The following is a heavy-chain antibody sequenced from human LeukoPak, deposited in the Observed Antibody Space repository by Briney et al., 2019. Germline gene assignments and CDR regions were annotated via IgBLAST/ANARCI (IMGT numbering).Heavy chain of an antibody. V-gene: IGHV4-31*03. CDR2: IYSSGST. CDR1: GGSIGRGVYY. Sequence: SETLSLTCTVSGGSIGRGVYYWTWIRQHPGKGLEWIGYIYSSGSTYYNPSLKSRVAISMDTSENQFSLNLSSVTAADTAIYYCARRHCADNCYFDCWGQGTLVTVSS. D-gene: IGHD2-21*02. CDR3: ARRHCADNCYFDC. J-gene: IGHJ4*02.